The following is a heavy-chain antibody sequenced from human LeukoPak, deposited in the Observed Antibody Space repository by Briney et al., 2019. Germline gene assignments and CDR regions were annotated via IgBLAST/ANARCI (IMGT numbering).Heavy chain of an antibody. Sequence: SETLSLTCTVSGASISTNVYYWGWIRQPPGKGLEWIGTIYYSGTAYYNPSLKSRVTISVDTSTNQFSLRLSSVTAADTAMYYCARHYEAPHDDHIRGYAFDIWGQGTMVTVSS. V-gene: IGHV4-39*01. D-gene: IGHD2-21*01. CDR2: IYYSGTA. CDR3: ARHYEAPHDDHIRGYAFDI. CDR1: GASISTNVYY. J-gene: IGHJ3*02.